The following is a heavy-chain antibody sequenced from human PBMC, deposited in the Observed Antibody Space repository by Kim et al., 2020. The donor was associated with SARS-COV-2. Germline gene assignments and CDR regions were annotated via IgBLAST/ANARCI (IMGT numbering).Heavy chain of an antibody. D-gene: IGHD3-10*01. CDR1: GVSFDSSA. V-gene: IGHV3-30-3*01. Sequence: GGSLRLSCAASGVSFDSSAMNWVRQAPGKGLEWVAVISFDGRNKAYADSVEGRFTISRDNSKSTLHLQMNSLRVEDTAVYYCARGNYYESVSLSDYYNGMVCWGEGTMVTASS. CDR3: ARGNYYESVSLSDYYNGMVC. CDR2: ISFDGRNK. J-gene: IGHJ6*02.